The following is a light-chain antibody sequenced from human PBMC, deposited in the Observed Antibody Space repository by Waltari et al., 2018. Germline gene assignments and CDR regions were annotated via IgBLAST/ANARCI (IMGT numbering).Light chain of an antibody. CDR2: GAS. CDR1: QSVGRT. J-gene: IGKJ1*01. CDR3: QHYVRLPAT. V-gene: IGKV3-20*01. Sequence: EIVLTQSPGTLYLSPGERATLSCRASQSVGRTLAWYQQKPGQAPRLLMYGASSRATGTPDRLSGSGSGTDFSLTISRLEPEDFAVYYCQHYVRLPATFGQGTKVEI.